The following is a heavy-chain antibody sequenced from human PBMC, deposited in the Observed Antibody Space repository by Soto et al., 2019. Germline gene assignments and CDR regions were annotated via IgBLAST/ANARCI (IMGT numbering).Heavy chain of an antibody. Sequence: QVQLQESGPGLVKPSQTLSLTCTVSGGSISSGGYYWSWIRQHPGKGLEWIGYIYHSGTTYYNPSLKSRVTISVDTSKNQFSLKMSSVTAADTAVYYCARHRGYSGYDYFDYWGQATLVTVSS. CDR2: IYHSGTT. D-gene: IGHD5-12*01. V-gene: IGHV4-31*03. J-gene: IGHJ4*02. CDR3: ARHRGYSGYDYFDY. CDR1: GGSISSGGYY.